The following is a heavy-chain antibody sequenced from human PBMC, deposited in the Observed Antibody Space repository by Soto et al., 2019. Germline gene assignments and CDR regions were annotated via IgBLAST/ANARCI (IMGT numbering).Heavy chain of an antibody. Sequence: GASLKISCKGSGYGFTWYVIGWVCQMPGKGLEWMGIINPGDSDTRYSPSFQGQVTISADKSISTAYLQWSSLKASDTAMYYCARHEYYDFWSGSYGMDVWGQGTTVTVSS. J-gene: IGHJ6*02. CDR2: INPGDSDT. CDR3: ARHEYYDFWSGSYGMDV. V-gene: IGHV5-51*01. CDR1: GYGFTWYV. D-gene: IGHD3-3*01.